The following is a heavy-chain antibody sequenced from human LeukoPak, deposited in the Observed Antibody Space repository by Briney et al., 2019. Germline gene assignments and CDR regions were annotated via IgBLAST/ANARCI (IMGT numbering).Heavy chain of an antibody. V-gene: IGHV4-31*03. CDR1: GGSISSGGYY. Sequence: SQTLCLTCTVSGGSISSGGYYWSWIRRHPGKGLEWIGYIYYSGSTYYNPSLKSRVTISVDTSKNQFSLKLSSVTAADTAVYYCARGGDPYYFDYWGQGTLVTVSS. CDR3: ARGGDPYYFDY. J-gene: IGHJ4*02. CDR2: IYYSGST. D-gene: IGHD2-21*02.